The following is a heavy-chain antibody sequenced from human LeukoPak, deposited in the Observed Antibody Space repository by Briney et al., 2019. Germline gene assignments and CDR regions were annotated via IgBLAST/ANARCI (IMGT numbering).Heavy chain of an antibody. CDR2: ISSSGSTI. CDR1: GFTFSSYS. D-gene: IGHD4-17*01. CDR3: ARARRDDYGDYE. V-gene: IGHV3-21*04. J-gene: IGHJ4*02. Sequence: GGSLRLSCAASGFTFSSYSMNWVRQAPGKGLEWVSSISSSGSTIYYADSVKSRFTISRDNAKNSLYLQMNSLRAEDAAVYYCARARRDDYGDYEGGQGTLVTVSS.